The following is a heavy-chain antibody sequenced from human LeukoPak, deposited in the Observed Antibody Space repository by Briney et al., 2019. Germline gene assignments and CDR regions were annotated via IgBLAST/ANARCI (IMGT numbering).Heavy chain of an antibody. J-gene: IGHJ5*02. D-gene: IGHD3-22*01. Sequence: SKTLSLTCTVSGGSISSYYWSWIRQPPGKGLEWIGYIYYSGSTNYNPTLKSRVTISVDTSKNQFSLKLSSVTAADTAVYYCARVTYYYDSSDDWFDPWGQGTLVTVSS. CDR1: GGSISSYY. V-gene: IGHV4-59*08. CDR3: ARVTYYYDSSDDWFDP. CDR2: IYYSGST.